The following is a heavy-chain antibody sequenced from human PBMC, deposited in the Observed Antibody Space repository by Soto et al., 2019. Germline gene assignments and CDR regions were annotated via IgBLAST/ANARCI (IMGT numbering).Heavy chain of an antibody. J-gene: IGHJ6*02. CDR3: AREGSGGYSYGMDV. Sequence: QVQLVESGGGVGQPGRSLRLSCGVSGFTFSSYGMHWVRQAPGEGLEWVAVIWYDGSNKYYGASVKGRFIISRDNSKRTLYLQMNGLRVEDTAVYYCAREGSGGYSYGMDVWGQGTTVTVSS. CDR2: IWYDGSNK. D-gene: IGHD3-10*01. CDR1: GFTFSSYG. V-gene: IGHV3-33*01.